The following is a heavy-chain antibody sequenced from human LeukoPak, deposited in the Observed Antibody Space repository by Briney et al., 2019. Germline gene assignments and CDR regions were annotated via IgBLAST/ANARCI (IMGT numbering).Heavy chain of an antibody. J-gene: IGHJ4*02. Sequence: ASVKVSCKVSGYTLTELSMHWVRQAPGKGLEWMGGLDPEDGETIYAQKFQGRVTMTEDTSTDTAYMELSSLRSEDTAVYYCATFSSSSAGFDYWGQGTLVTVSS. CDR3: ATFSSSSAGFDY. V-gene: IGHV1-24*01. CDR2: LDPEDGET. CDR1: GYTLTELS. D-gene: IGHD6-13*01.